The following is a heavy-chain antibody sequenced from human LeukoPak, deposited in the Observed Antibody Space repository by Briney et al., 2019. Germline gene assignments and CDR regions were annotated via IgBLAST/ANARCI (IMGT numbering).Heavy chain of an antibody. Sequence: ASVKVSCKASGYTFTSYGISWVRQAPGQGLEWMGWISAYNGNTNYAQKLQGRVTMTTDTSTSTAYMELRSLRSDDTAVYYCARDLGRNRYMVRGLYYWGQGTLVTVSS. CDR2: ISAYNGNT. CDR3: ARDLGRNRYMVRGLYY. J-gene: IGHJ4*02. D-gene: IGHD3-10*01. V-gene: IGHV1-18*01. CDR1: GYTFTSYG.